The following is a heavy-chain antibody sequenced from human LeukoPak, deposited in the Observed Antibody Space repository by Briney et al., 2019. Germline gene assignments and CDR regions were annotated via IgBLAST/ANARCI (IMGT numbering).Heavy chain of an antibody. V-gene: IGHV3-21*01. CDR2: ISGSSYYI. CDR1: GFTFSTYT. J-gene: IGHJ3*02. Sequence: GGSLRLSCVASGFTFSTYTINWVRQTPGKGLEWVSSISGSSYYIYYADSVRGRFTISRDNAENSAYLQMNSLRAEDTAVYYCAKVLVEMATMGAFDIWGQGTMVTVSS. D-gene: IGHD5-24*01. CDR3: AKVLVEMATMGAFDI.